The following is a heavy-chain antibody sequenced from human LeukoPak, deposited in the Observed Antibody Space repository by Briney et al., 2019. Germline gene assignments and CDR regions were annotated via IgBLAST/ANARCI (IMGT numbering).Heavy chain of an antibody. CDR1: GDSIGDNH. J-gene: IGHJ4*02. CDR2: ILYTGTA. V-gene: IGHV4-59*01. Sequence: PSETLSLTCTVSGDSIGDNHWSWIRQPPGKGLEWIGYILYTGTAKYDPSLKSRVTISIDTSRNQFSLKLNSVTAADTAVYYCAMYSTGPGGHGYWGQGALITVSA. D-gene: IGHD2-8*02. CDR3: AMYSTGPGGHGY.